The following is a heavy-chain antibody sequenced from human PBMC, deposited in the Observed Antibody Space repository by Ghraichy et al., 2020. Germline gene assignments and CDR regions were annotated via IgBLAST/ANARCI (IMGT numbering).Heavy chain of an antibody. CDR2: MNPNSGNT. CDR3: ARSQSKEMATAH. Sequence: ASVKVSCKASGYTFTSYDINWVRQATGQGLEWMGWMNPNSGNTGYAQKFQGRVTMTRNTSISTAYMELSSLRSEDTAVYYCARSQSKEMATAHWGQGTLVTVSS. V-gene: IGHV1-8*01. J-gene: IGHJ4*02. CDR1: GYTFTSYD. D-gene: IGHD5-24*01.